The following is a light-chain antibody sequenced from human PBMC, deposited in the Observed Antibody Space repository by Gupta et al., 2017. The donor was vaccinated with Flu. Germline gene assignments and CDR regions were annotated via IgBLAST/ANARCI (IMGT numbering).Light chain of an antibody. J-gene: IGLJ1*01. Sequence: QSVLTPPPSVSGAPGQRVTISCTGSSSNIGAGYDVHWYQQLPGTAPKLLIYGHDNRPSGVPDRFSGSKSGTSASLAITGLRPDDEADYYCQSYDSSLSASVFGAGTTVTVL. CDR3: QSYDSSLSASV. V-gene: IGLV1-40*01. CDR1: SSNIGAGYD. CDR2: GHD.